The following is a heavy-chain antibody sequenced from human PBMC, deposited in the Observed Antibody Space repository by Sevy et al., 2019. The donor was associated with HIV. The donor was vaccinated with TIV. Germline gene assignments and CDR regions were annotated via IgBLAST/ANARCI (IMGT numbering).Heavy chain of an antibody. CDR1: GFTFRSYS. V-gene: IGHV3-21*01. J-gene: IGHJ6*02. Sequence: GGSLRLSCAASGFTFRSYSMNWVRQAPGKGLEWISSISTESTYIYYADSLKGRFTISRDNAKNSLFLQMNSLRAEVTAVDYCARVNCTNGVCFQSYYYYAMDVWGQGTTVTVSS. CDR2: ISTESTYI. D-gene: IGHD2-8*01. CDR3: ARVNCTNGVCFQSYYYYAMDV.